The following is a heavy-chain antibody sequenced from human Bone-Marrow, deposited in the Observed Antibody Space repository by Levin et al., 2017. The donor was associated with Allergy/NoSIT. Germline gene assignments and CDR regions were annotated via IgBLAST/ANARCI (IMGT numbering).Heavy chain of an antibody. V-gene: IGHV3-48*02. CDR2: ISSTGSPI. Sequence: ASVKVSCATSGFTFSSYSMNWVRQAPGKGLEWISYISSTGSPIYYVDSVKGRFTISRDNAKNSLFLQMNSLTDEDTAVYYCARDPPKSVPGIDFDYWGQGTLVTVSS. D-gene: IGHD6-19*01. J-gene: IGHJ4*02. CDR3: ARDPPKSVPGIDFDY. CDR1: GFTFSSYS.